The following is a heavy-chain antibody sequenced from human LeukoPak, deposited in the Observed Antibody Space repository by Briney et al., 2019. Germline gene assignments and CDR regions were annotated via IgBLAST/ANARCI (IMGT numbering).Heavy chain of an antibody. V-gene: IGHV3-23*01. Sequence: PGGSLRLSCAASGFTFTNSAMSWVRQAPGKGLECFSAIIGSGGSTYSADSAKARFTIPPNNSKTTLYLQMNSLRAEDTAVYYCAKNPSPGRGFDYWGRGTLVTVSS. CDR2: IIGSGGST. D-gene: IGHD1-14*01. J-gene: IGHJ4*02. CDR1: GFTFTNSA. CDR3: AKNPSPGRGFDY.